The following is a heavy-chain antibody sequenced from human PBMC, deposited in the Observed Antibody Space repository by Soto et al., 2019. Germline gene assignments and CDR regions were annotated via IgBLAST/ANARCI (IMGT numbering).Heavy chain of an antibody. V-gene: IGHV4-59*08. J-gene: IGHJ4*02. CDR3: ARHESDHTFDY. D-gene: IGHD2-21*02. CDR2: IYYSGST. CDR1: GGSISSYY. Sequence: SETLSLTCTVSGGSISSYYWSWIRQSPGKGLEWIGYIYYSGSTNYNPSLKSRVTISVDTSKNQFSLKLSSVTAADTAVYYCARHESDHTFDYWGQGTLVTVSS.